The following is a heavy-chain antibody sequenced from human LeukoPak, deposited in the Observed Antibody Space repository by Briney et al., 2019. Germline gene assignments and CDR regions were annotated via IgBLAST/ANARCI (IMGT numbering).Heavy chain of an antibody. V-gene: IGHV3-21*01. CDR1: GFTFSSYS. CDR3: ARGIDLRRIVGASDAFDI. CDR2: ISSSSSYI. J-gene: IGHJ3*02. D-gene: IGHD1-26*01. Sequence: GGSLGLSCAASGFTFSSYSMNWVRQAPGKGLEWVSSISSSSSYIYYADSVKGRFTISRDNAKNSLYLQMNSLRAEDTAVYYCARGIDLRRIVGASDAFDIWGQGTMVTVSS.